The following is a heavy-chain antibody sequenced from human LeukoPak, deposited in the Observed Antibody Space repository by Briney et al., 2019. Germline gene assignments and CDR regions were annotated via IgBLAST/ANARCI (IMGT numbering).Heavy chain of an antibody. CDR1: GFTFSSYE. J-gene: IGHJ4*02. V-gene: IGHV3-21*01. D-gene: IGHD4-17*01. Sequence: PGGSLRLSCAASGFTFSSYEMNWVRQAPGKGLEWVSSISSSSSYIYYADSVKGRFTISRDNAKNSLYLQMNSLRAEDTAVYYCARVKGTTVTPPGYWGQGTLVTVSS. CDR3: ARVKGTTVTPPGY. CDR2: ISSSSSYI.